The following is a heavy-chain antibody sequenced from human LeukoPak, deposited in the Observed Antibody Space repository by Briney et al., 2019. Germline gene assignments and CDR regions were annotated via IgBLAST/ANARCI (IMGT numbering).Heavy chain of an antibody. CDR2: ISWNSGSI. V-gene: IGHV3-9*01. CDR1: GFTFDDYA. Sequence: GRSLRLSCAASGFTFDDYAMHWVRQAPGKGLEWVSGISWNSGSIGYADSVKGRFTISRDNAKNSLYLQMNSLRAEDTALYYCAKTKVRGQLLLWFGSAFDYWGQGTLVTVSS. J-gene: IGHJ4*02. D-gene: IGHD3-10*01. CDR3: AKTKVRGQLLLWFGSAFDY.